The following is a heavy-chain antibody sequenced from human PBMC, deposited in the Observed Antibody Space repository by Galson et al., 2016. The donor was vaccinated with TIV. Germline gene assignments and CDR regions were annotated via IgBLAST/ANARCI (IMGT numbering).Heavy chain of an antibody. V-gene: IGHV1-2*06. CDR2: INPGGGGT. J-gene: IGHJ4*02. CDR1: GYKFTAYY. CDR3: ARARYGAYFDY. Sequence: SVKVSCKASGYKFTAYYLYWVRQAPGQGLEWMGLINPGGGGTTYAQKFQGRVTMTRDTFISTAHMELTRLTPDDTAVYYCARARYGAYFDYWGQGTLVTVSS. D-gene: IGHD4-17*01.